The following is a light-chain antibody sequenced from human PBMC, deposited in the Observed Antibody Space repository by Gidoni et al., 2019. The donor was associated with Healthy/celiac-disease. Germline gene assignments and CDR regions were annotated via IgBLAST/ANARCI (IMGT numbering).Light chain of an antibody. CDR3: QQYNNWPPWT. CDR2: GAS. J-gene: IGKJ1*01. V-gene: IGKV3-15*01. Sequence: EIVRTQSQATLSVSPGERATLSCRASQSVSSNLAWYQQKPGQAPRLLIYGASTRAPGTPARSSASGSGTEFTLTISSLQSEDFAVYYCQQYNNWPPWTFGQGTKVELK. CDR1: QSVSSN.